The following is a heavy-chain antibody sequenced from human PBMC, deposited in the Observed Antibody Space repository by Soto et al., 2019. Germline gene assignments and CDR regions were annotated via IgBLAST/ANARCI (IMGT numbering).Heavy chain of an antibody. CDR1: GYNFNKYA. Sequence: GGSLRLSCGASGYNFNKYAVSWVRQAPGKGLEWVSAISSGGDNTHYADSVKGRFTITRDNSKNMLYLEMNSLTVEDTAVYYCVRRAQYFDGTGFHAFDIWGQGTRVTV. J-gene: IGHJ3*02. CDR3: VRRAQYFDGTGFHAFDI. CDR2: ISSGGDNT. D-gene: IGHD3-22*01. V-gene: IGHV3-23*01.